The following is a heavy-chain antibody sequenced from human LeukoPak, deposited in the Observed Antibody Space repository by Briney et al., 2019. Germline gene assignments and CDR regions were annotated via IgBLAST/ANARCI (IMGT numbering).Heavy chain of an antibody. J-gene: IGHJ4*02. CDR2: IQHDGTNK. CDR1: GFTFSSYG. CDR3: AKDSSHWAFDY. Sequence: GGSLRLSCAASGFTFSSYGMHWVRQAPGKGLEWVAFIQHDGTNKYYADSLKGRFTISRDKSKNTLYLQMYSLRTEDTAVYYCAKDSSHWAFDYWGQGALVAVSS. D-gene: IGHD7-27*01. V-gene: IGHV3-30*02.